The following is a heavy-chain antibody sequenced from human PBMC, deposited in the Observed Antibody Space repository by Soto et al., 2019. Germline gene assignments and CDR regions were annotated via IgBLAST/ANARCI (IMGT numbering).Heavy chain of an antibody. D-gene: IGHD3-10*01. V-gene: IGHV3-13*04. Sequence: GGSLRLCCAASGFTFSAYDMHWVRQTTGKGLEWVSTIGTSADSFYSDSVKGRFTVSREDTKNSLYLQMNSLGHGDTAVYYCARSRAHVHDGMAVWGQGTTVTVSS. J-gene: IGHJ6*02. CDR3: ARSRAHVHDGMAV. CDR1: GFTFSAYD. CDR2: IGTSADS.